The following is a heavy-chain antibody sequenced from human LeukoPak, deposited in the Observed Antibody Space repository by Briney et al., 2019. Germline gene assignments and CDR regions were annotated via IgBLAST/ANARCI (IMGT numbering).Heavy chain of an antibody. J-gene: IGHJ3*02. Sequence: ASVKVSCKASGHTFTTYYVHLVRQAPGQGLEWMGGIIPIFGTANYAQKFQGRVTITADESTSTAYMELSSLRSEDTAVYYCARGSPYYYDSSGTTAFDIWGQGTMVTVSS. CDR1: GHTFTTYY. CDR3: ARGSPYYYDSSGTTAFDI. D-gene: IGHD3-22*01. V-gene: IGHV1-69*13. CDR2: IIPIFGTA.